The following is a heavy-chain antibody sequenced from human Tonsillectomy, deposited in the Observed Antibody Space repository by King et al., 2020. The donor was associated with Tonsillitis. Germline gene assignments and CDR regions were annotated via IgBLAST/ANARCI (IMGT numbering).Heavy chain of an antibody. V-gene: IGHV1-69*09. D-gene: IGHD3-9*01. J-gene: IGHJ5*02. CDR3: ARAGPNILRYFASA. CDR2: IIPIFGIA. CDR1: GGTFSSYA. Sequence: QLVQSGAEVKKPGSSVKVSCKASGGTFSSYAISWVRQAPGQGLEWMGMIIPIFGIANYTQKFQGRLTISADKSTSTAYMELSSLRSEDTAVYYCARAGPNILRYFASAWGQGTLVTVSS.